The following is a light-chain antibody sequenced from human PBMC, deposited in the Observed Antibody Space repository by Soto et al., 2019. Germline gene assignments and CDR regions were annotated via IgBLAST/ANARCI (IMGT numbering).Light chain of an antibody. Sequence: ERVMTQSPATLSVSPGERAPLSCRASQSVSSNLAWYQQKPGQAPRLLIYGASTRATGIPARFSGSGSGTEFTLTISSLQSEDFAVYYCQQYNNWPLTFGQGTKVDIK. CDR2: GAS. V-gene: IGKV3-15*01. J-gene: IGKJ1*01. CDR1: QSVSSN. CDR3: QQYNNWPLT.